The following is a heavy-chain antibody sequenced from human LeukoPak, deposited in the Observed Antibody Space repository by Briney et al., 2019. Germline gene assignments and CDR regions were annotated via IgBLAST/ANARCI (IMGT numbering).Heavy chain of an antibody. CDR2: IYYSGST. J-gene: IGHJ6*04. Sequence: PSETLSLTCTVSGGSISSSSYCWGWIRQPPGKGLEWIGSIYYSGSTYYNPSLKSRVTISVDTSKNQFSLKLSSVTAADTAVYYCAREDIVVVPAAMRGLDVWGKGTTVTVSS. CDR3: AREDIVVVPAAMRGLDV. D-gene: IGHD2-2*01. V-gene: IGHV4-39*07. CDR1: GGSISSSSYC.